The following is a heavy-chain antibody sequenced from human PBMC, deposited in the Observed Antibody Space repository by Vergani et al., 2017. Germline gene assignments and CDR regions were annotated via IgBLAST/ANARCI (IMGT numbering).Heavy chain of an antibody. V-gene: IGHV5-51*03. J-gene: IGHJ6*02. D-gene: IGHD3-3*01. CDR1: GYSFTSYW. Sequence: EVQLVQSGAEVKKPGASLKISCKGSGYSFTSYWIGWVRQMPGKGLEWMGIIYPGDSDTRYSPSFQGQVTISADKSISTAYLQWSSLKASDTAMYYCAKFSQGTTPHETTIFGVVRPPHIYYYYGMDVWGQGTTVTVSS. CDR2: IYPGDSDT. CDR3: AKFSQGTTPHETTIFGVVRPPHIYYYYGMDV.